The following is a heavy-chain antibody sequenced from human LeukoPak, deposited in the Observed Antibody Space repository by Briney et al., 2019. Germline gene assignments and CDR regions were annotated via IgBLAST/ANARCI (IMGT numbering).Heavy chain of an antibody. CDR3: AKGYYYDSSGYYYINSYFDY. CDR1: GFTFDDYA. J-gene: IGHJ4*02. Sequence: GGSLRLSCAASGFTFDDYAMHWVRQAPGKGLEWVSGISWNSGSIDYADSVKGRFTISRDNAKNSLYLQMNSLRAEDTALYYCAKGYYYDSSGYYYINSYFDYWGQGTLVTVSS. V-gene: IGHV3-9*01. CDR2: ISWNSGSI. D-gene: IGHD3-22*01.